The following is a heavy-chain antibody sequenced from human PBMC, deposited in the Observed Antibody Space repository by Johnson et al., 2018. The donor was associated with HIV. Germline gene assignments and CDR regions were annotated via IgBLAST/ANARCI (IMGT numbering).Heavy chain of an antibody. Sequence: VQLVESGGGLIQPGGSLRLSCAVSGFTVSSNYMSWVRQAPGKGLAWVSVIYSGGSTHYADSVKGRFTISRDNSKNTVYLQMNSLRAEDTAVYYCARGYILTGYSGVFDMWGQGTMVTVSS. CDR3: ARGYILTGYSGVFDM. J-gene: IGHJ3*02. V-gene: IGHV3-53*01. D-gene: IGHD3-9*01. CDR1: GFTVSSNY. CDR2: IYSGGST.